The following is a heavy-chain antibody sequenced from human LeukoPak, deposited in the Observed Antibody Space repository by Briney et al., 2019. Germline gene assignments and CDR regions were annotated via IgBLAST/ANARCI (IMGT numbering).Heavy chain of an antibody. D-gene: IGHD3-10*01. J-gene: IGHJ4*02. V-gene: IGHV4-34*01. CDR1: GGSFSGYY. Sequence: SETLSLTCAVYGGSFSGYYWSWIRQPPGKGLEWIGEINHSGSTNYNPSLKSRVTISVDTSKNQFSLKLSSVTAADTAVYYCARHQLAHYYGSGSYAQALDYWGQGTLVTVSS. CDR2: INHSGST. CDR3: ARHQLAHYYGSGSYAQALDY.